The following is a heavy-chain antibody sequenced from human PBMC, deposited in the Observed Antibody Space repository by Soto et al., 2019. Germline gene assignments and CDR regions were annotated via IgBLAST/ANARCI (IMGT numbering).Heavy chain of an antibody. V-gene: IGHV1-46*01. D-gene: IGHD1-1*01. J-gene: IGHJ6*02. CDR2: INPSGGST. Sequence: GASVKVSCKASGYTFTSYYMHWVRQAPGQGLEWMGIINPSGGSTSYAQKFQGEMTMTTDTATSTAYMDLRSLRSDDTAVYYCARDGERDTGLNFYYYLHGMDAWGQGTRVTVSS. CDR1: GYTFTSYY. CDR3: ARDGERDTGLNFYYYLHGMDA.